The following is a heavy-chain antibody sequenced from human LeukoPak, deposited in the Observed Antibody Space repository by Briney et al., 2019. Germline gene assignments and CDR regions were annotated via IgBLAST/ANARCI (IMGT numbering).Heavy chain of an antibody. CDR2: IYSGGST. Sequence: PGGSLRLSCAASGLTISNNFMGWVRQAPGKGLEWVSLIYSGGSTYSADSVKARFTISRDNSKNTLHLQMNSLRAEDTAVYYCARDTDYYGSGRHGYFDHWGQGTLVTVSS. CDR3: ARDTDYYGSGRHGYFDH. J-gene: IGHJ1*01. CDR1: GLTISNNF. V-gene: IGHV3-66*01. D-gene: IGHD3-10*01.